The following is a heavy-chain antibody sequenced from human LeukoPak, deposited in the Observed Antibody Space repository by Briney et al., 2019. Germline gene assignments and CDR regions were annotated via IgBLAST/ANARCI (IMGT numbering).Heavy chain of an antibody. Sequence: SETLSLTCAVSGYSISSGYYWGWIRQPPGKGLEWIGSIYHSESTYYNPSLKSRVTISVDTSKNQFSLKLSSVTAADTAVYYCARVFTIFGVVTNYWGQGTLVTVSS. CDR1: GYSISSGYY. D-gene: IGHD3-3*01. V-gene: IGHV4-38-2*01. CDR3: ARVFTIFGVVTNY. J-gene: IGHJ4*02. CDR2: IYHSEST.